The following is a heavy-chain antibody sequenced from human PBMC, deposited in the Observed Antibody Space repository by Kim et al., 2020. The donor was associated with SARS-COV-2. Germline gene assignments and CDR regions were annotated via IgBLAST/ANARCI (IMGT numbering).Heavy chain of an antibody. CDR2: IYYTGTT. V-gene: IGHV4-59*01. Sequence: SETLSLTCTVSGGSISFSYWSWIRQPPGKGLEWIGSIYYTGTTIYNPSLKSRLTISVDMSNNHFSLRLSPVTAADTAVYFCSRAKASNYFDYWGQGPLAT. CDR3: SRAKASNYFDY. J-gene: IGHJ4*02. CDR1: GGSISFSY.